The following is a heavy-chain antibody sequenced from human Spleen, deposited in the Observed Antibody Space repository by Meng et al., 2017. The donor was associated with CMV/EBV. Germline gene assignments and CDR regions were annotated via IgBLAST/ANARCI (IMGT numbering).Heavy chain of an antibody. J-gene: IGHJ6*02. D-gene: IGHD3-3*01. CDR2: INQGGSER. CDR3: ARDRVTYYDFWSGAYGMDV. CDR1: GGSISSYY. V-gene: IGHV3-7*01. Sequence: GGSLRLSCTVSGGSISSYYWSWVRQAPGKGLEWVATINQGGSERYYVDSLKGRFTISRDNAKNSLYLQMNSLRAEDTAVYYCARDRVTYYDFWSGAYGMDVWGQGTTVTVSS.